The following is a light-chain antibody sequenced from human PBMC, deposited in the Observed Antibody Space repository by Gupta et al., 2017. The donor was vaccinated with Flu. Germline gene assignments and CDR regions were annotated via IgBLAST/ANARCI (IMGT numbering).Light chain of an antibody. J-gene: IGLJ1*01. Sequence: QSALTQPASVSGSPGQSLTISCTGTSSDVGDYDYVSWYQQHPGKAPKLIIYEVSNRPSGVSNRFSGSKSGNTASLIISGLQAEDEADYYCSSYTYSGTLVFGTGTKVTVL. V-gene: IGLV2-14*01. CDR2: EVS. CDR3: SSYTYSGTLV. CDR1: SSDVGDYDY.